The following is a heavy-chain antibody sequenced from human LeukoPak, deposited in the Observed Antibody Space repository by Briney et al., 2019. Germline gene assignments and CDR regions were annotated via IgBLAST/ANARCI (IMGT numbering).Heavy chain of an antibody. Sequence: ASVKVSCKASGGTFSSYAISWVRQAPGQGLEWMGRIIPIFGTANYAQKFQGRVTITTDESTSTAYMELSSLRSEDTAVYYCAPSRYYYDSSGYYYFDYWGQGTLLTVSS. CDR3: APSRYYYDSSGYYYFDY. CDR1: GGTFSSYA. J-gene: IGHJ4*02. D-gene: IGHD3-22*01. CDR2: IIPIFGTA. V-gene: IGHV1-69*05.